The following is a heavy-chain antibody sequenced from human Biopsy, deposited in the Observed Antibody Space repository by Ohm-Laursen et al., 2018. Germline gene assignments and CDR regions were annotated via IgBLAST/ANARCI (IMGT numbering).Heavy chain of an antibody. Sequence: SLRLSCTASGFNFNHYAMHWVRQAPGKGLERVSGIFRNSGNIDYAASVKGRFTISRDNAKNSLYLQMNSLRPEDTAFYYCATIAGWGSSPDLRPYWGQGTLVTVSS. CDR1: GFNFNHYA. D-gene: IGHD3-3*01. CDR3: ATIAGWGSSPDLRPY. CDR2: IFRNSGNI. J-gene: IGHJ4*02. V-gene: IGHV3-9*01.